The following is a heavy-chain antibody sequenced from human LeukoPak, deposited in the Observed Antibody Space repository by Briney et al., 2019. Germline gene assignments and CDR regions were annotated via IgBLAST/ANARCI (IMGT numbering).Heavy chain of an antibody. CDR1: GFTFSSYW. J-gene: IGHJ4*02. CDR2: IKQDATEQ. Sequence: GGSLRLSCAASGFTFSSYWMSWVRQAPGKGLEWVANIKQDATEQYYVESAKGRFTISRDNTKNSLYLQVNSLRAEDTAVYYCARFHYCSNTNCYPRHFDYWGQGTLVTVSS. V-gene: IGHV3-7*01. CDR3: ARFHYCSNTNCYPRHFDY. D-gene: IGHD2-2*01.